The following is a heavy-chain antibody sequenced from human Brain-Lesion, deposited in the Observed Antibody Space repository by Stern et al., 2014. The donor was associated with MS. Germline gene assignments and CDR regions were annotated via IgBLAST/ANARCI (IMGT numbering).Heavy chain of an antibody. CDR3: ARGRVVPGFQYYATDV. D-gene: IGHD2-2*01. Sequence: QVQLVQSGPGLVKPSQTLSLSCTVSGGSISSGGYYWSWIRQHAGKGLEWIGRIFNSGSTSSKPSLKRRGTISIDTAKNQFSLRLNSMTAADTAVYYCARGRVVPGFQYYATDVWGQGTTVIVSS. CDR1: GGSISSGGYY. V-gene: IGHV4-61*02. CDR2: IFNSGST. J-gene: IGHJ6*02.